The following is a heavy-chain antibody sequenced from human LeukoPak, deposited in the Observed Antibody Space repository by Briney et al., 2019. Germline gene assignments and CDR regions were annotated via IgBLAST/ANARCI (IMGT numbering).Heavy chain of an antibody. J-gene: IGHJ4*02. V-gene: IGHV3-30*18. D-gene: IGHD4-17*01. Sequence: GGSLRLSCAATGFTFSSYAMHWVRQAPGKGLEWVGIMSNSGENTFYGEAVKGRFTISRDNSQNTLYLQMNSLRPEDTAVYYCAKGGASVTRYVDYGGQETLVTVSS. CDR1: GFTFSSYA. CDR3: AKGGASVTRYVDY. CDR2: MSNSGENT.